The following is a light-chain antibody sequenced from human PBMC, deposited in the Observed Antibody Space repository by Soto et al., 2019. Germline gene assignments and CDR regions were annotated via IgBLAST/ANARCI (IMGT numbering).Light chain of an antibody. Sequence: EIVLTQSPGTLSLSPRERATISCRASQSVNDNYLAWYQHKPGQAPRLLIYGASSRAAGIPDRLRGSGSGTDFAPTINRLEPEDFAIYYCQQYAASPRTFGQGTQVEVK. CDR3: QQYAASPRT. CDR1: QSVNDNY. J-gene: IGKJ1*01. CDR2: GAS. V-gene: IGKV3-20*01.